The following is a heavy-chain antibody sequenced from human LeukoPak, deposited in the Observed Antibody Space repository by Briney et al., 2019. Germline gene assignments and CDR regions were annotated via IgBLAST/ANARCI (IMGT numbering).Heavy chain of an antibody. CDR1: GASNNSFY. CDR3: ARKVLKKGWFDP. Sequence: SETLSLSCIVSGASNNSFYWSWLRQPPGKGLEWIGYTHPSGNSNYSPSLKSRVTISVDTSTNQFSLKLKSVTAADTAVYYCARKVLKKGWFDPWGQGTLVTVSS. D-gene: IGHD4/OR15-4a*01. J-gene: IGHJ5*02. CDR2: THPSGNS. V-gene: IGHV4-4*09.